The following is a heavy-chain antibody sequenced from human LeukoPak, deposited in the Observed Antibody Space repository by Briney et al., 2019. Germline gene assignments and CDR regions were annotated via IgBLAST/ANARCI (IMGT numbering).Heavy chain of an antibody. Sequence: ASVKVSCKASGYTFTSYGISWVRQAPGQGLEWMGWISAYNGNTNYAQKLQGRVTMTTDTSTSTAYMELRSLRSDDTAVYYCARKGYYDFWSGPLYYYYGMDVWGQGTMVTVSS. J-gene: IGHJ6*02. CDR3: ARKGYYDFWSGPLYYYYGMDV. D-gene: IGHD3-3*01. CDR2: ISAYNGNT. V-gene: IGHV1-18*01. CDR1: GYTFTSYG.